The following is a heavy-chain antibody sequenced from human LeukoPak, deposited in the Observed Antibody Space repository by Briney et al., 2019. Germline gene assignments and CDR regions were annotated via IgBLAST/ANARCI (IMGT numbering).Heavy chain of an antibody. CDR2: IKSDGSDT. D-gene: IGHD2-8*01. CDR3: ARDGMVAHIDY. CDR1: GFTFSTYW. Sequence: PGGSLRLSCAASGFTFSTYWMHWVRQAPGKGLVWVSRIKSDGSDTNYADSVRGRFTLSRDNAKNTLYLQMNSLRAEDTAVYYCARDGMVAHIDYWGQGTLVTVSS. J-gene: IGHJ4*02. V-gene: IGHV3-74*01.